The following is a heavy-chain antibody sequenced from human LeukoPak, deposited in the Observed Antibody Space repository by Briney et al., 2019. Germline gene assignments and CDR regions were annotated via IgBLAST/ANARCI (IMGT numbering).Heavy chain of an antibody. D-gene: IGHD4-17*01. J-gene: IGHJ4*02. Sequence: SETLSLTCTVSGGSISSYYWSWIRQPPGKGLEWLGYIYYSGSTNYNPSLKSRVTISVDRSKKQFSLKLSYVTAADTAVYYCARGKHDYGDYGIFDHWGQGTLVTVSS. V-gene: IGHV4-59*08. CDR3: ARGKHDYGDYGIFDH. CDR2: IYYSGST. CDR1: GGSISSYY.